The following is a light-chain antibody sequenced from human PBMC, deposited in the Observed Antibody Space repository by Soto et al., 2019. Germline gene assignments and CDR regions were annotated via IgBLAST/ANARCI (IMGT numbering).Light chain of an antibody. CDR1: QSVSSSY. Sequence: EIVLTQSPGTLSLSPGERATLSCRASQSVSSSYLAWYQQKPGQAPRLLIYGASSRATGIPDRFSGSGSGTDFTLTISRLETDDFAVYYCQQDGSSLYTFGQGNKLEIK. J-gene: IGKJ2*01. CDR2: GAS. V-gene: IGKV3-20*01. CDR3: QQDGSSLYT.